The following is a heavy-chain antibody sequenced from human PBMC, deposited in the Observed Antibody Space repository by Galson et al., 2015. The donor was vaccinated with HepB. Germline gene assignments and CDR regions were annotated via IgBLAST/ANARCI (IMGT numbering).Heavy chain of an antibody. V-gene: IGHV3-21*01. J-gene: IGHJ6*02. CDR2: ISYSSKYI. D-gene: IGHD1-26*01. Sequence: SLRLSCAASGFSFSSYGMNWGRQAPGKGLEWLSSISYSSKYIYYADSVKGRFTISRDNAKNSLYLHMNSLRAEDTAVYYCARPVGANTGNYYYGMDVWGQGTTVTVSS. CDR1: GFSFSSYG. CDR3: ARPVGANTGNYYYGMDV.